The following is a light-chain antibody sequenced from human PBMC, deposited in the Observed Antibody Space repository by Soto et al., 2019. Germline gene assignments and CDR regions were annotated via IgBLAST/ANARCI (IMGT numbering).Light chain of an antibody. V-gene: IGLV2-11*01. Sequence: QSALTQPRSVSGSPGQSVTISCTGTSSNVGGYNYVSWYQQHPGKAPKLMIYDDSKRPSGVPDRFSGSKSGNTASLTISGLQAEDEADYYCCSHGGSYVFGTGTKLTVL. CDR2: DDS. CDR3: CSHGGSYV. J-gene: IGLJ1*01. CDR1: SSNVGGYNY.